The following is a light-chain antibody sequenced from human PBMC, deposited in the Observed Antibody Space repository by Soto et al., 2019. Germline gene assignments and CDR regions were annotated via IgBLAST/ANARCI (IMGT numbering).Light chain of an antibody. J-gene: IGKJ5*01. CDR3: QQAYSFPIT. CDR2: DAS. Sequence: DLQMTQSPSSVSASVGDTVTITCRASHYIDSWLAWYQQKPRKAPKLLIYDASRLRSGVPSTFSGSRSGTDFTLTITDLQPEDFATYYCQQAYSFPITFGQGTRLEIK. CDR1: HYIDSW. V-gene: IGKV1-12*01.